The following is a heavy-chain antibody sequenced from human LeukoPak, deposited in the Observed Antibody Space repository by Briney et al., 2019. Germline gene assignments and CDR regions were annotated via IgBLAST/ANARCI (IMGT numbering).Heavy chain of an antibody. V-gene: IGHV1-2*02. D-gene: IGHD2-21*02. Sequence: GASVTVSFKATGYTFTKYDINWVRQAGGQGLEGMGWINPNSGGTNYAQKFQGRVTVTRDTSISTAYMELSRLRSDDTAVYYCARATFVVVTQNPLDYWGQGTVVMVSA. CDR2: INPNSGGT. CDR1: GYTFTKYD. J-gene: IGHJ4*02. CDR3: ARATFVVVTQNPLDY.